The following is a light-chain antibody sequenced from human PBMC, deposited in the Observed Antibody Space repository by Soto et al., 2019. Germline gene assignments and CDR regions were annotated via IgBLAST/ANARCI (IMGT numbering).Light chain of an antibody. Sequence: DIQLTQSPSFLPASVGDTVTITCRASQALSNYLAWYQQKPGKAPDLLIYSASTLQSGVPSRFSGSGSETEFSLTIRALRPEDFATYYCQQLSRYPLTFGGGTRWIS. CDR2: SAS. V-gene: IGKV1-9*01. CDR3: QQLSRYPLT. J-gene: IGKJ4*01. CDR1: QALSNY.